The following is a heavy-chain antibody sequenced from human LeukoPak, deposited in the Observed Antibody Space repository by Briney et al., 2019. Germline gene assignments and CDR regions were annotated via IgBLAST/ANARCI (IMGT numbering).Heavy chain of an antibody. J-gene: IGHJ6*03. V-gene: IGHV4-30-4*08. D-gene: IGHD3-3*01. CDR1: GGSISSGDYY. CDR2: IYYSGST. CDR3: ARGEGFWSGYYSSYYMDV. Sequence: SETLSLTCTVSGGSISSGDYYWSRIRQPPGKGLEWIGYIYYSGSTYYNPSLKSRVTISVDTSKNQFSLKLSSVTAADTAVYYCARGEGFWSGYYSSYYMDVWGKGTTVTVSS.